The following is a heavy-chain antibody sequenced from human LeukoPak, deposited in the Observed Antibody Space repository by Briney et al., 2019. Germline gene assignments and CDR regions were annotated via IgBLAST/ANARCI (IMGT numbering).Heavy chain of an antibody. Sequence: KPSETLSLTCSVSGDSISIYYWSWIRQPPGKGLEWIGYIYNSGSTDQNPSLKSRVTISVDTSKNQFSLKLSSVTAADTAVYYCARLYSGYAWRYWGQGTLVTVSS. CDR1: GDSISIYY. CDR3: ARLYSGYAWRY. V-gene: IGHV4-59*01. CDR2: IYNSGST. D-gene: IGHD5-12*01. J-gene: IGHJ4*02.